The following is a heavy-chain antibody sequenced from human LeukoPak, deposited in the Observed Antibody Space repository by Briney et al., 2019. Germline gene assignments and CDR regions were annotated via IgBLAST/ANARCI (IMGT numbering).Heavy chain of an antibody. J-gene: IGHJ5*02. CDR1: GYTFTSYG. CDR2: ISAYNGNT. Sequence: ASVTVSCKASGYTFTSYGISWVRQAPGQGLEWMGWISAYNGNTNYAQKLQGRVTMTTDTSTSTAYMELRSLRSDDTAVYYCARGRDHLEPLHRFDPWGQGTLVTVSS. D-gene: IGHD3-3*01. CDR3: ARGRDHLEPLHRFDP. V-gene: IGHV1-18*01.